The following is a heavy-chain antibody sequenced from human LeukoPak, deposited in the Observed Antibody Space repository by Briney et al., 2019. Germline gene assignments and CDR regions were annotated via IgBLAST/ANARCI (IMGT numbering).Heavy chain of an antibody. CDR2: IYHSGST. CDR1: GGSISSGGYS. D-gene: IGHD6-19*01. CDR3: ASRPVAVAGNGTYYFDY. V-gene: IGHV4-30-2*01. J-gene: IGHJ4*02. Sequence: SETLSLTCAVSGGSISSGGYSWSWIRQPPGKGLEWIGYIYHSGSTYYNPSLKSRVTISVDRSKNQFSLKLSSVTAADTAVYYCASRPVAVAGNGTYYFDYWGQGTLVTVSS.